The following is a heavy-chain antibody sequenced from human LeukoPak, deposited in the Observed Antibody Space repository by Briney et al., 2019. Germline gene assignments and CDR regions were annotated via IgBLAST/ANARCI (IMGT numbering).Heavy chain of an antibody. J-gene: IGHJ4*02. CDR3: ARGRFIVATTGRYYFDY. CDR2: INHSGST. Sequence: SETLSLTCAVYGGSFSGYYWSWIRQPPGEGLEWIGEINHSGSTNYNPSLKSRVTISVDTSKNQFSLKLSSVTAADTAVYYCARGRFIVATTGRYYFDYWGQGTLVTVSS. V-gene: IGHV4-34*01. CDR1: GGSFSGYY. D-gene: IGHD5-12*01.